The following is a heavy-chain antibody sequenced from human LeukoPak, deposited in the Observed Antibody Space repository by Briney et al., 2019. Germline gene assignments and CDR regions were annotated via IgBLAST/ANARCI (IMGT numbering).Heavy chain of an antibody. J-gene: IGHJ6*03. Sequence: ASVKVSCKASGYTFTSYGISWVRQAPGQGLEWMGWISAYNGNTNYAQKLQGRVTMTTDTSTSTAYMELRSLRSDDTAVYYCAREHIVVLPAASYPPPYYYYMDVWGKGTTVTVSS. CDR1: GYTFTSYG. CDR3: AREHIVVLPAASYPPPYYYYMDV. D-gene: IGHD2-2*01. V-gene: IGHV1-18*01. CDR2: ISAYNGNT.